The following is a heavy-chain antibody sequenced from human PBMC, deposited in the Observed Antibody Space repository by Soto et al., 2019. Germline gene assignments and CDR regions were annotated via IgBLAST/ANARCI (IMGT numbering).Heavy chain of an antibody. CDR1: GFTFIGYA. D-gene: IGHD1-26*01. Sequence: GGSLRLSFAASGFTFIGYAMSWVRQAPGKGLEWVSAISGSGGSTYYADSVKGLFTISRDNSKNTLYLQMNSLRAEDTAVYYCATSGAVRTPYYFDYWGQGTLVTVSS. V-gene: IGHV3-23*01. CDR3: ATSGAVRTPYYFDY. J-gene: IGHJ4*02. CDR2: ISGSGGST.